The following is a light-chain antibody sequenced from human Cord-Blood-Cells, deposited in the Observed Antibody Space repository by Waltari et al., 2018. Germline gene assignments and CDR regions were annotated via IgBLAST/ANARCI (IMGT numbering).Light chain of an antibody. CDR1: QSVLYSSNNKNY. V-gene: IGKV4-1*01. CDR3: QQNYSTPLT. J-gene: IGKJ4*01. CDR2: WAS. Sequence: DIVMTQSPDSLAVSLGERATINCKSSQSVLYSSNNKNYLAWYQQKPGQPPKLLIYWASTRESGVSDRFSGSGSGKEFTFSSSSLQAEDVGVYCGQQNYSTPLTFGGGTKVEIK.